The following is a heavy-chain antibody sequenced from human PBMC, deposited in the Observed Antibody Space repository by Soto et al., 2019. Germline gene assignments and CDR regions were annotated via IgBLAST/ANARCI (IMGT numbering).Heavy chain of an antibody. CDR1: GFTFSSYA. V-gene: IGHV3-23*01. Sequence: EVQLLESGGGLIQPGGSLRLSCATSGFTFSSYAMSWARQAPGKGLEWVSSINTDGSTYYTDSVKGRFIISRDNSRNTLYLQINNLRAEDTVIYYCAKNYYFDSWGQGTLVTVSS. CDR3: AKNYYFDS. J-gene: IGHJ4*02. CDR2: INTDGST.